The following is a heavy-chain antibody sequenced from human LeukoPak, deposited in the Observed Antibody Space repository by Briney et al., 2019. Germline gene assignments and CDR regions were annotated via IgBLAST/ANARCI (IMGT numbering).Heavy chain of an antibody. Sequence: SETLSLTCTVSGGSISGYFWTWIRQSPGKGLEWIGYINYSGSTDYNPSLKSRLSISIDTSKNQFSLKLRSVTDADTAVYYCAREANWGPGWYFDLWGRGTLVTVSS. CDR2: INYSGST. D-gene: IGHD7-27*01. J-gene: IGHJ2*01. V-gene: IGHV4-59*13. CDR3: AREANWGPGWYFDL. CDR1: GGSISGYF.